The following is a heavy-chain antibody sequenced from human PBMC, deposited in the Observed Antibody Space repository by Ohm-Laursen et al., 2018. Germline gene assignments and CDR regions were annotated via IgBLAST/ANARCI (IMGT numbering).Heavy chain of an antibody. D-gene: IGHD1-26*01. CDR2: INRDGGSE. CDR1: GFSFSSYW. J-gene: IGHJ3*01. V-gene: IGHV3-7*04. CDR3: SRGYLSI. Sequence: SLRLSCAASGFSFSSYWMAWVRQTPGKGLEWVANINRDGGSESYVDSVQGRFTISRDNAKNLLYLQMNNLRAEDTAMYYCSRGYLSIWGQGTLVTVSS.